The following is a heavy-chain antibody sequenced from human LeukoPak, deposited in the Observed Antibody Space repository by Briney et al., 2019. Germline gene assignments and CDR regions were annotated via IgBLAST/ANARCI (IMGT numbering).Heavy chain of an antibody. CDR2: ISGSGGST. V-gene: IGHV3-23*01. D-gene: IGHD6-19*01. CDR1: GFTFGSYA. Sequence: GGSLRLSCAASGFTFGSYAMSWVRQAPGKGLEWVSAISGSGGSTYYADSVKGRVTISRDNSKNTLYLQMNSLRAEDTAVYYCAKGLAVARYYFDYWGQGTLVTVSS. J-gene: IGHJ4*02. CDR3: AKGLAVARYYFDY.